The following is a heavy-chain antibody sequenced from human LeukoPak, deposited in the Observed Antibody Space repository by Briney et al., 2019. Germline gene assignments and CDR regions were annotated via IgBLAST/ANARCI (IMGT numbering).Heavy chain of an antibody. D-gene: IGHD3-10*01. J-gene: IGHJ4*02. Sequence: PSETFSLTCSGYGGSFSGYYWSWIRQPPGNGLEGIGEINHSGSTNYNPSLKTRVTISVDASKNQFSLKLSSVTAADTAVYYCARGKLWFGELFTYFDYWGQGTLVTVSS. CDR3: ARGKLWFGELFTYFDY. CDR2: INHSGST. CDR1: GGSFSGYY. V-gene: IGHV4-34*01.